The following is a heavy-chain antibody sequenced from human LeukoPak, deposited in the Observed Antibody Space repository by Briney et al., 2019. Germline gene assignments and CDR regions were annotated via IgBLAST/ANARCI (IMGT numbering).Heavy chain of an antibody. J-gene: IGHJ4*02. D-gene: IGHD3-3*01. CDR3: ARDPNPYYDFWSGYPKIFDY. CDR1: GYAFTGYY. V-gene: IGHV1-2*02. Sequence: ASVKVSCKASGYAFTGYYMHWVRQAPGQGLEWMGWINPNSGGTNYAQKFQGRVTMTRDTSISTAYMELSRLRSDDTAVYYCARDPNPYYDFWSGYPKIFDYWGQGTLVTVSS. CDR2: INPNSGGT.